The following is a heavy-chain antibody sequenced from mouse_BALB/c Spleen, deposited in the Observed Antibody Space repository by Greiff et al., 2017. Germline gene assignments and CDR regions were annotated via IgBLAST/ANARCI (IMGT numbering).Heavy chain of an antibody. CDR1: GFTFSSYA. CDR2: ISSGGST. D-gene: IGHD2-12*01. CDR3: ARGGLYDARLYAMDY. J-gene: IGHJ4*01. Sequence: EVKLMESGGGLVKPGGSLKLSCAASGFTFSSYAMSWVRQTPEKRLEWVASISSGGSTYYPDSVKGRFTISRDNARNILYLQMSSRRSEDTAMYYCARGGLYDARLYAMDYWGQGTSVTVSS. V-gene: IGHV5-6-5*01.